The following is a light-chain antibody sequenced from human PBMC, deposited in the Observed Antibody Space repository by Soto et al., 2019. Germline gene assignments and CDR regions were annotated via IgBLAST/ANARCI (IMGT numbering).Light chain of an antibody. CDR3: MQSQQIPRT. Sequence: DIVMTQSPLSLPVTPGEPASISCNSSQSLLHSNGYSFLDWYLQKPGQSPQLLLYLGSNRASGVPDRFSVSGSGTDFTLIISRVEAEDVGVYYCMQSQQIPRTFGQGTKVEIK. CDR1: QSLLHSNGYSF. J-gene: IGKJ1*01. CDR2: LGS. V-gene: IGKV2-28*01.